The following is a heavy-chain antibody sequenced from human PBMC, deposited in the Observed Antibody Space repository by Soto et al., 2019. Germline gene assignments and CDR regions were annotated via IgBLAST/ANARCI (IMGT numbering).Heavy chain of an antibody. J-gene: IGHJ4*02. CDR3: VRDTMRASAAASLDY. Sequence: PGASLRSSSAASGFTFSTYELSGVSQSPWRGLEWISYISVSGNIIKYAESVKGRFTISRDNAENSLHLHMSNLRVDDTALYFCVRDTMRASAAASLDYWGQGTQVTVSS. CDR2: ISVSGNII. CDR1: GFTFSTYE. V-gene: IGHV3-48*03. D-gene: IGHD2-2*01.